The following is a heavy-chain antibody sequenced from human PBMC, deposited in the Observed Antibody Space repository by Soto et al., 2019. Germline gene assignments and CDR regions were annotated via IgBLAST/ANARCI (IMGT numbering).Heavy chain of an antibody. CDR1: GFTFSSYG. J-gene: IGHJ3*02. D-gene: IGHD3-10*01. CDR2: ISYDGSNK. V-gene: IGHV3-30*18. Sequence: QVQLVESGGGVVQPGRSLRLSCAASGFTFSSYGMHWVRQAPGKGLEWVAVISYDGSNKYYADSVKGRFTISRDNSKNTLFLKMNSLRAEDTAVYYSAKGLLFGGLPFDAFDIWGQGTMVTVSS. CDR3: AKGLLFGGLPFDAFDI.